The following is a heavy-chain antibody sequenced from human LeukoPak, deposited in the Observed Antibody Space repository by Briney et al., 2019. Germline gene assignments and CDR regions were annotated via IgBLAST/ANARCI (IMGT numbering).Heavy chain of an antibody. J-gene: IGHJ4*02. CDR3: ARAGYSSGWPDY. V-gene: IGHV3-23*01. CDR1: GFTFSSYA. CDR2: ISGSGGST. Sequence: PGGSLRLSCAASGFTFSSYAMSWVRQAPGKGLEWVSAISGSGGSTYYADSVKGRFTISRDNSKNTLYLQMNSLRAEDTAVYYCARAGYSSGWPDYWGQGTLVTVSS. D-gene: IGHD6-19*01.